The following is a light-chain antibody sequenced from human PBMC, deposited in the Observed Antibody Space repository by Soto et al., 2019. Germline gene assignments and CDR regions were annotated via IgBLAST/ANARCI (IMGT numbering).Light chain of an antibody. CDR2: GAS. CDR1: QSVSSSY. CDR3: QQYGSSPLWT. J-gene: IGKJ1*01. Sequence: IVLTQSPGTLSLSPWERATLSCRASQSVSSSYLAWYQQKPGQAPRLLIYGASSRATGIPDRFSGSGSGTDFPLTISRLEPEDFAVYYCQQYGSSPLWTFGQGTKVDIK. V-gene: IGKV3-20*01.